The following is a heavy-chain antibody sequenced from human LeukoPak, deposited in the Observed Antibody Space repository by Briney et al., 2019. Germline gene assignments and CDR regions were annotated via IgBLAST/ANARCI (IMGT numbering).Heavy chain of an antibody. D-gene: IGHD3-10*01. CDR1: GGSFSGYF. Sequence: SETLPLTCAVYGGSFSGYFWSWIRQPPGKGLEWIGEINHSGSTNYNPSLKSRVTISLDTSKNQFSLKLSSVTAADTAVYYCARGRPHYGSGSNYNYWGQGPLVTVS. CDR3: ARGRPHYGSGSNYNY. CDR2: INHSGST. V-gene: IGHV4-34*01. J-gene: IGHJ4*02.